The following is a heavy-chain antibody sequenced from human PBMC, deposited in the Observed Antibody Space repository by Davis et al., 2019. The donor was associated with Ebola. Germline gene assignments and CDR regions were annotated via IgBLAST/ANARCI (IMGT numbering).Heavy chain of an antibody. V-gene: IGHV1-69*13. CDR1: GYTFTSYG. CDR2: IISIFGTA. CDR3: ARDKTSYVYYYYGMDV. J-gene: IGHJ6*02. Sequence: SVKVSCKASGYTFTSYGISWVRQAPGQGLEWMGGIISIFGTANYAQKFQGRVTITADESTSTAYMELSSLRSEDTAVYYCARDKTSYVYYYYGMDVWGQGTTVTVSS. D-gene: IGHD3-16*01.